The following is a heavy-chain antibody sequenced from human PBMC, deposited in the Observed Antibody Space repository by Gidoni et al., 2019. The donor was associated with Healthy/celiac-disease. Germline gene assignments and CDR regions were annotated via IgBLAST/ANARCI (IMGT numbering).Heavy chain of an antibody. J-gene: IGHJ4*02. V-gene: IGHV4-34*01. CDR3: ARGGSPKDIVVVVTAIDY. D-gene: IGHD2-15*01. CDR1: GGSFSGYY. CDR2: INHSGST. Sequence: QVQLQQWGAGLLQPSETLSLTCAVYGGSFSGYYWSWIRQPPGKGLEWIGEINHSGSTNYNPSLKSRVTISVDTSKNQFSLKLSSVTAADTAVYYCARGGSPKDIVVVVTAIDYWGQGTLVTVSS.